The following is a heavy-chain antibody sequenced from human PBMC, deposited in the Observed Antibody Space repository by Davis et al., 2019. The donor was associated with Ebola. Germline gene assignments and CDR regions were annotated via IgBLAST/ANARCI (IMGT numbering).Heavy chain of an antibody. V-gene: IGHV3-66*01. CDR1: GFTVSHNY. J-gene: IGHJ6*02. D-gene: IGHD1-26*01. CDR3: ARGSDGIVGAQYHSLDV. Sequence: GESLKISCAASGFTVSHNYMTWVRQAPGKGLEWVAVLYTSDRTFYADSVKGRFTISRNRSNNTVYLQMNSLRVEDTAIYYCARGSDGIVGAQYHSLDVWGLGTTVTVSS. CDR2: LYTSDRT.